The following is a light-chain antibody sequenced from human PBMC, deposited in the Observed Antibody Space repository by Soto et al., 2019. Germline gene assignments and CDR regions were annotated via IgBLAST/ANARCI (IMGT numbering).Light chain of an antibody. V-gene: IGKV1-5*01. Sequence: DIQVTQSPSTLSSSGGDRVTITCLSSQSISSWLAWYQQKPVKAPKLLIYDASSLESGVPSRFSGSGSGTEFTLTISSLQPDDFATYYCQQYNSYSPAFGQGTKVDIK. J-gene: IGKJ1*01. CDR1: QSISSW. CDR3: QQYNSYSPA. CDR2: DAS.